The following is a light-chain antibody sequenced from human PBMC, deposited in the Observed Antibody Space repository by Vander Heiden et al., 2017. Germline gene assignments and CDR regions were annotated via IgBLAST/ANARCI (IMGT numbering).Light chain of an antibody. CDR2: EAS. Sequence: EIVLTQSPATLSLSPGEGATLSCRASQSVSSYLAWYQHKPGQAPRLLIYEASNRATGIPGRFSGTGSGTDFTLTMSSLEPEDSAVYSCQHRSGWLPGTFGPGTKVEIK. V-gene: IGKV3-11*01. CDR1: QSVSSY. J-gene: IGKJ1*01. CDR3: QHRSGWLPGT.